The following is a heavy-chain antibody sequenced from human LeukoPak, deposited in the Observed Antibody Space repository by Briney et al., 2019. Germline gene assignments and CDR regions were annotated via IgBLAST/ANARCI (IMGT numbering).Heavy chain of an antibody. V-gene: IGHV4-38-2*01. D-gene: IGHD6-13*01. Sequence: SETLSLICAVSGYSISSGYYWGWIRQPPGKGLEWIGSIYHSGSTYYNPSLKSRVTISVDTSKNQFSLKLSSVTAADTAVYYCARRTDSSWSFDYWGQGTLVTVSS. CDR2: IYHSGST. J-gene: IGHJ4*02. CDR1: GYSISSGYY. CDR3: ARRTDSSWSFDY.